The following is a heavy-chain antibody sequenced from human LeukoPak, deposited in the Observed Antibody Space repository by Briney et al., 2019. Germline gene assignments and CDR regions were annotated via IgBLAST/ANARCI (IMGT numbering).Heavy chain of an antibody. CDR1: GFDFRNFA. D-gene: IGHD3-22*01. CDR2: ITSSDGGT. Sequence: GGSLRLSCAASGFDFRNFAMSWVRRAPGKRLEWVSAITSSDGGTHYADSVKGRFTISRDNSKNTLYLQMNSLRAEDTAVYYLSKGPRDSSGYYGYFDYWGQGTLVTVSS. V-gene: IGHV3-23*01. CDR3: SKGPRDSSGYYGYFDY. J-gene: IGHJ4*02.